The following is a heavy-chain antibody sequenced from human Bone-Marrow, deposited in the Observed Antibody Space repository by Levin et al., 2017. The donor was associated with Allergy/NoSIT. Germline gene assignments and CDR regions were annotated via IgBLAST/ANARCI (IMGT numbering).Heavy chain of an antibody. CDR2: INSDGSST. V-gene: IGHV3-74*01. J-gene: IGHJ4*02. Sequence: PGGSLRLSCAASGFTFSSYWMHWVRQAPGKGLVLVSRINSDGSSTSYADSVKGRFTISRDNAKNTLYLQMNSLRAEDTAVYYCARELNYCSGGSCYSGTFDYWGQGTLVTVSS. CDR3: ARELNYCSGGSCYSGTFDY. D-gene: IGHD2-15*01. CDR1: GFTFSSYW.